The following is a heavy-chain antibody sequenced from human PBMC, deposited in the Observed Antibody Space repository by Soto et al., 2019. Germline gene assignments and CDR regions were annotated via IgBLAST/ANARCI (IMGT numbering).Heavy chain of an antibody. CDR3: ARVIPVSGHDY. V-gene: IGHV4-34*01. CDR1: GGFFSSYY. CDR2: INHSGST. J-gene: IGHJ4*01. Sequence: SETLSLTCAVSGGFFSSYYWSWIRQPPGKGLEWIREINHSGSTIYSPSLKSRVTISVDTSKNQFSLNLRSVTAADTAVYYCARVIPVSGHDYWGHGPLVTVSS. D-gene: IGHD3-16*01.